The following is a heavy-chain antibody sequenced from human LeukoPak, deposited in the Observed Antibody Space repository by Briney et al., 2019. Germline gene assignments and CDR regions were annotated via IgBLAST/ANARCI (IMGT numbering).Heavy chain of an antibody. V-gene: IGHV4-34*01. CDR3: ARGPTYYDILTGYHNWFDP. CDR2: INHSGST. D-gene: IGHD3-9*01. J-gene: IGHJ5*02. CDR1: GGSFSGYY. Sequence: SETLSLTCAVYGGSFSGYYWSRIRQPPGKGLEWIGEINHSGSTNYNPSLKSRVTISVDTSKNQFSLKLSSVTAADTAVYYCARGPTYYDILTGYHNWFDPWGQGTLVTVSP.